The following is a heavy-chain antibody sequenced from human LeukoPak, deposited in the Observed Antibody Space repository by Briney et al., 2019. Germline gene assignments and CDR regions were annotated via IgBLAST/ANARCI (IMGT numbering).Heavy chain of an antibody. D-gene: IGHD1-1*01. CDR3: AMVATGTMADY. V-gene: IGHV4-4*07. CDR1: GVSISSYY. Sequence: PSETLSRTCTVSGVSISSYYWSWVRQPAGKGLEWIGRISSSGSTDYNPSLKSRVTMSVGTSKNQFSLKLSSVTAADTAVYYCAMVATGTMADYWGQGTLLTVSS. CDR2: ISSSGST. J-gene: IGHJ4*02.